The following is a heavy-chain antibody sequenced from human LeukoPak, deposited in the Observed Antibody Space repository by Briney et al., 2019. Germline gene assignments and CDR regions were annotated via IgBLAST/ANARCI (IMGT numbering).Heavy chain of an antibody. CDR2: ISSSGSTI. V-gene: IGHV3-48*04. Sequence: PGGSLRLSCAASGFTFSSYGMHWVRQAPGKGLEWVSYISSSGSTIYYADSVKGRFTISRDNAKNSLYLQMNSLRAEDTAVYYCASGWMVRGPLGDYWGQGTLVTVSS. J-gene: IGHJ4*02. CDR3: ASGWMVRGPLGDY. CDR1: GFTFSSYG. D-gene: IGHD3-10*01.